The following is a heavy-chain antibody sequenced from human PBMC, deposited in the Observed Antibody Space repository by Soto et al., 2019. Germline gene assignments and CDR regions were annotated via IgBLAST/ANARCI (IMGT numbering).Heavy chain of an antibody. CDR1: GYTFTGYY. Sequence: ASVKVSCKASGYTFTGYYMHWVRQAPGQGLEWMGWINPNSGGTNYAQKFQGWVTMTRDTSISTAYMELSRLRSDDTAVYYCARDFDYGDYNWFDPWGQGTLVT. D-gene: IGHD4-17*01. CDR2: INPNSGGT. J-gene: IGHJ5*02. CDR3: ARDFDYGDYNWFDP. V-gene: IGHV1-2*04.